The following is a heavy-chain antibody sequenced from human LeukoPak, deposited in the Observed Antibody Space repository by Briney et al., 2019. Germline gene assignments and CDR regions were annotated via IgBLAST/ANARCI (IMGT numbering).Heavy chain of an antibody. J-gene: IGHJ3*02. Sequence: GASVKVSCKASGFTFTSSAMQWVRQARGQRLEWIGWIVVGSGNTNYAQNFQERVTITRDMSTSTAYMELSSLRSEDTAVYYCAANTPRVVGEDAFDIWGQGTMVTVSS. CDR2: IVVGSGNT. V-gene: IGHV1-58*02. D-gene: IGHD1-26*01. CDR1: GFTFTSSA. CDR3: AANTPRVVGEDAFDI.